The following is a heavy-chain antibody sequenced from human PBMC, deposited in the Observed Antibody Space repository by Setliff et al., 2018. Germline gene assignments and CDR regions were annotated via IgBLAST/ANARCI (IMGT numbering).Heavy chain of an antibody. V-gene: IGHV4-39*07. Sequence: KPSETLSLTCTVSGGSISSSSYYWGWIRQPPGKGQEWIGSIYYSGSTYYNPSLKSRVTISVDTSKNQFSLKLSSVTAADTAVYYCARRTEYYNFWSGYYDYWGQGTLVTVSS. CDR1: GGSISSSSYY. J-gene: IGHJ4*02. CDR2: IYYSGST. CDR3: ARRTEYYNFWSGYYDY. D-gene: IGHD3-3*01.